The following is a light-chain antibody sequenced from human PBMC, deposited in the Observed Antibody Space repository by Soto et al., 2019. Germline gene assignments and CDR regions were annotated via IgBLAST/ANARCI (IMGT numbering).Light chain of an antibody. CDR2: DAF. V-gene: IGKV3-11*01. Sequence: DIVLTQSPATLSLSPGERATLSCRASQSVSSDLAWYQQKPGQAPRLLMYDAFNRATCIPARFSGSGSVTDFTLTIRSLEPEDFAVYYCQQRSNWAYTFGHGTTL. J-gene: IGKJ2*01. CDR3: QQRSNWAYT. CDR1: QSVSSD.